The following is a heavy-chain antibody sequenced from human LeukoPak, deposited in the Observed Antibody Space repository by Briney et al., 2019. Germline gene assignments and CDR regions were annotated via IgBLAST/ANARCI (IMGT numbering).Heavy chain of an antibody. CDR3: ARDKTGDGYKPYNWIDP. CDR2: IYTSGST. J-gene: IGHJ5*02. CDR1: GGSISSYY. Sequence: PSETLSLTCTVSGGSISSYYWSWIRQPAGKGLEWIGRIYTSGSTNYNPSLKSRVTMSVDTSKNQFSLKLSSVTAADTAVYYCARDKTGDGYKPYNWIDPWGQGTLVTVSS. V-gene: IGHV4-4*07. D-gene: IGHD5-24*01.